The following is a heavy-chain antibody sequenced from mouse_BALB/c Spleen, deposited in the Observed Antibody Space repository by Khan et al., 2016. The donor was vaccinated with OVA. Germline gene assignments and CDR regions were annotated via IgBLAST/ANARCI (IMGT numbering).Heavy chain of an antibody. D-gene: IGHD4-1*01. CDR1: GYSITRDYA. CDR3: ASELGRYYAMDY. V-gene: IGHV3-2*02. J-gene: IGHJ4*01. Sequence: EVQLQESGPGLVKPSQSLSLTCTVTGYSITRDYAWNWIRQFPGNKLEWMGYITNSGSTNYNPSLKSRISIHRDTSKNQFFLQLNSVTTEDTATYYCASELGRYYAMDYWGQGTSVTVSS. CDR2: ITNSGST.